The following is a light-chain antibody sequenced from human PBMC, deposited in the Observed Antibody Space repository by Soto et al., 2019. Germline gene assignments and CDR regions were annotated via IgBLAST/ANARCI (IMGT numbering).Light chain of an antibody. Sequence: QSVLTQPASVSGSPGQSITISCTGTRSGVGSYNLVSWYQQHPGKAPKLMIYEGSKRPSGVSNRFSGSKSGNTASLTISGLQAEDEADYYCCSYAGSSVVVGGGTKFTV. V-gene: IGLV2-23*01. CDR2: EGS. CDR3: CSYAGSSVV. J-gene: IGLJ2*01. CDR1: RSGVGSYNL.